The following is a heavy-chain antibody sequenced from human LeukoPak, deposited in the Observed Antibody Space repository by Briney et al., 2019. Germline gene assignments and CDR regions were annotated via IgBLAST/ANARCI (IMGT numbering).Heavy chain of an antibody. D-gene: IGHD3-22*01. J-gene: IGHJ4*02. CDR2: IVVGSGNT. CDR3: AAGWGYDSNYY. CDR1: GFTFTSSA. Sequence: EASVTVSCKASGFTFTSSAMQWVRQPRGQRLEWIGWIVVGSGNTNYAQMFQERVTITRDLSTSTAYMELSSLRAEDTAVYYCAAGWGYDSNYYWGQGTLVPVSS. V-gene: IGHV1-58*02.